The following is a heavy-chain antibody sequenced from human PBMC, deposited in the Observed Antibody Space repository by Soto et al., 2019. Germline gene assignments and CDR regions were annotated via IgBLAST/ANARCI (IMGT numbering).Heavy chain of an antibody. Sequence: QLQLQESGPGLVKPSETLSLTCTVSGGSISSSSYYWGWIRQAPGKGLEWIGSIYYSGSTYYNPSLKSRVTISVDTSKNQFSLKLSSVTAADTAVYYCARYSPELWFGELSWFDPWGQGTLVTVSS. CDR2: IYYSGST. V-gene: IGHV4-39*01. D-gene: IGHD3-10*01. CDR1: GGSISSSSYY. J-gene: IGHJ5*02. CDR3: ARYSPELWFGELSWFDP.